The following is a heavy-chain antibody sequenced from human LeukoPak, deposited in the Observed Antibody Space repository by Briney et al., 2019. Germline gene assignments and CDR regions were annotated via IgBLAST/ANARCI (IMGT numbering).Heavy chain of an antibody. J-gene: IGHJ3*02. CDR2: NRSSDNYI. Sequence: PGRTLRLSCAASGFTFSSYTMHWVRQASGKGLEWVSSNRSSDNYIHYADAVKGRYTLSRDNAKSSLFLQMNSLRAEDTAVYYCARDAAIVVDLWNAFDIWGQGTMVIVSS. CDR3: ARDAAIVVDLWNAFDI. V-gene: IGHV3-21*06. CDR1: GFTFSSYT. D-gene: IGHD3-22*01.